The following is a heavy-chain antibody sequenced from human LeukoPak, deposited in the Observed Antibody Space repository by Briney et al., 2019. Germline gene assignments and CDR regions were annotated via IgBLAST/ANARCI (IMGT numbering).Heavy chain of an antibody. CDR1: GYTFTSYG. D-gene: IGHD3-9*01. V-gene: IGHV1-8*02. Sequence: ASVKVSCKASGYTFTSYGINWVRQAPGQGLEWMGWSSPYIGNTNYAQKFQGRVTMTRNTSISTAYMELSSLRSEDTAVYYCARGDELRYSDWLLTGDGMDVWGQGTTVTVSS. J-gene: IGHJ6*02. CDR3: ARGDELRYSDWLLTGDGMDV. CDR2: SSPYIGNT.